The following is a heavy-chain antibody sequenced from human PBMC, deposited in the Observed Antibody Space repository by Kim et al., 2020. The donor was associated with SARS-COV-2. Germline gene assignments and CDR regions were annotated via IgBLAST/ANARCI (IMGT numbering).Heavy chain of an antibody. D-gene: IGHD6-13*01. CDR2: IYYTGST. CDR3: ARGPIAAAGHYFQH. V-gene: IGHV4-30-4*01. CDR1: GASISSGDSY. J-gene: IGHJ1*01. Sequence: SETLSLTCTVSGASISSGDSYWSWIRQPPGKGLEWIGYIYYTGSTYYNPSLKSRVTISVDTSKNQFSLKLSSVTAADTAVYYCARGPIAAAGHYFQHWGQGTLVTVSS.